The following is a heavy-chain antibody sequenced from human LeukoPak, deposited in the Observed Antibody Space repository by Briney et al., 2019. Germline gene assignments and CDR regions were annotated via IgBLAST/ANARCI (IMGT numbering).Heavy chain of an antibody. CDR1: GYTFTNYG. J-gene: IGHJ4*02. D-gene: IGHD4-23*01. V-gene: IGHV1-2*02. Sequence: ASVKVSCKASGYTFTNYGISWVRQAPGQGLEWMGWINPNSGGTNYAQKFQGRVTMTRDTSISTAYMELSRLRSDDTAVYYCARVGTGYGGRQFDYWGQGTLVTVSS. CDR3: ARVGTGYGGRQFDY. CDR2: INPNSGGT.